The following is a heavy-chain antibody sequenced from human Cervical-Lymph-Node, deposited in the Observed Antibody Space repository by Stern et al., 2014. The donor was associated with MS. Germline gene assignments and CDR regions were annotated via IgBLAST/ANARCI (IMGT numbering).Heavy chain of an antibody. Sequence: EVQLVESGGGLVPPGGSLRLSCAASGFTFSDSSMHWVRQAPGKGLELVSSITNSGASMYYGDSVKGRFTISRDNAKNTLYLQMDSLSAEDTATYFCASTLHGGLYNWFDPWGQGTLVTVSS. V-gene: IGHV3-21*01. CDR2: ITNSGASM. CDR1: GFTFSDSS. D-gene: IGHD2-2*01. J-gene: IGHJ5*02. CDR3: ASTLHGGLYNWFDP.